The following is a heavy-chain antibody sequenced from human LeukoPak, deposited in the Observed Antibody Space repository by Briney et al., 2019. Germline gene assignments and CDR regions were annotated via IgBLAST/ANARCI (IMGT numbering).Heavy chain of an antibody. D-gene: IGHD6-13*01. V-gene: IGHV1-2*02. Sequence: ASVKVSCKAFGYTFTSNYMHWVRQAPGQGLEWMGWINPNSGGTNYAQKFQGRVTMTRDTSISTAYMELSRLRSDDTAVYYCARGGYSSPLGFDPWGQGTLVTVSS. J-gene: IGHJ5*02. CDR2: INPNSGGT. CDR3: ARGGYSSPLGFDP. CDR1: GYTFTSNY.